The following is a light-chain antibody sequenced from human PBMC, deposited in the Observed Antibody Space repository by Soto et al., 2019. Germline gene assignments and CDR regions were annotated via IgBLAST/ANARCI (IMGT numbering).Light chain of an antibody. CDR2: DVT. CDR1: RRDVGVFNY. J-gene: IGLJ3*02. CDR3: CSYARSSTWM. Sequence: QSVLTQPASVSGSPGQSITISCTGTRRDVGVFNYVSWYQQHPGEAPKLLIFDVTYRPSGVSTRFSGSKSGSTASLTISGLQAEDEADYYCCSYARSSTWMFGGGTKLTVL. V-gene: IGLV2-14*03.